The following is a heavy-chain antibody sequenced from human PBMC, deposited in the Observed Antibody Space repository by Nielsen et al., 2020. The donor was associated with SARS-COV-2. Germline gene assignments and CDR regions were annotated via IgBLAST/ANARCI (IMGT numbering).Heavy chain of an antibody. CDR2: INHGGNT. CDR3: ARVNCGDSDY. D-gene: IGHD4-17*01. Sequence: SETLSLTCAVSGTSFGGDYWSWLRQPPGKGLEWIGEINHGGNTNYNPSLRGRVSISGDTSKNQFSLKLTSVTAADTAVYFCARVNCGDSDYWDQGTLVTVSS. V-gene: IGHV4-34*01. J-gene: IGHJ4*02. CDR1: GTSFGGDY.